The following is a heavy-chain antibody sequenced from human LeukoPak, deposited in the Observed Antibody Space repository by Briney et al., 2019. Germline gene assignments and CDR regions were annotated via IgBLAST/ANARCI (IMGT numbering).Heavy chain of an antibody. CDR2: INPHSGDT. CDR1: GYTFTGYY. J-gene: IGHJ4*02. V-gene: IGHV1-2*02. D-gene: IGHD5-24*01. CDR3: ARDREGYNLYFDY. Sequence: ASVKVSCKASGYTFTGYYIHWVRQAPGQGLEWMGWINPHSGDTKYAQKFQGRVTMTRDTSISTAYMELSGLRSDDTAVYYCARDREGYNLYFDYWGRGTLVTVSS.